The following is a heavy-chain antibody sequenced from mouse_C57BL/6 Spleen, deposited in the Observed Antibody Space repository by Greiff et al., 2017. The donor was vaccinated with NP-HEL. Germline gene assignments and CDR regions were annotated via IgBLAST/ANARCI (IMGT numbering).Heavy chain of an antibody. D-gene: IGHD2-3*01. J-gene: IGHJ1*03. CDR1: GYTFTSYW. CDR2: IDPSDSET. V-gene: IGHV1-52*01. CDR3: ARRKYDGGYFDV. Sequence: QVQLQQPGAELVRPGSSVKLSCKASGYTFTSYWMHWVKQRPIPGLEWIGDIDPSDSETHYNQKFKDKATLTVDKSSSTAYMQLSSLTSEDSAVYYCARRKYDGGYFDVWGTGTTVTVSS.